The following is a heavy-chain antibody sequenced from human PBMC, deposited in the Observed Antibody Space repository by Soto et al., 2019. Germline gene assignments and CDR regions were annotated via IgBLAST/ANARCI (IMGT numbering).Heavy chain of an antibody. CDR1: GYSFTSYY. V-gene: IGHV1-46*01. J-gene: IGHJ5*02. Sequence: QVQPVQSGAEVKKPGASVKVSCKASGYSFTSYYMHWVRQAPGQGLEWMGIINPSGGSTNYTQKFQGRVTMTRDTSTSTVYMELSSLRFEDTAVYYCARGRVRSSSGVSWFDPWGQGTLVTVSS. CDR3: ARGRVRSSSGVSWFDP. D-gene: IGHD6-6*01. CDR2: INPSGGST.